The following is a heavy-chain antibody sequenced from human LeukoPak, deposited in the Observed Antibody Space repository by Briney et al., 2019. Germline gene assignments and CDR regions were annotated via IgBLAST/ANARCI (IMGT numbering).Heavy chain of an antibody. CDR2: ISSSGSTI. CDR3: ARDLYDSSGPPEVGDY. V-gene: IGHV3-11*01. J-gene: IGHJ4*02. D-gene: IGHD3-22*01. CDR1: GFTFSDYY. Sequence: GGSLRLSCAAPGFTFSDYYMSWIRQAPGKGLEWVSYISSSGSTIYYADSVKGRFTISRDNAKNSLYLQMNSLRAEDTAVYYCARDLYDSSGPPEVGDYWGQGTLVTVSS.